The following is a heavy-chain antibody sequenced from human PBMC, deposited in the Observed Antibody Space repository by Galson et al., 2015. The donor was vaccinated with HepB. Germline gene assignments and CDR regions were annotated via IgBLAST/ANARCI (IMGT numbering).Heavy chain of an antibody. CDR2: VDPEDGET. Sequence: VKVSCKVSGYTFTDYYMHWVQQAPGKGLEWMGLVDPEDGETIYAEKFQGRVTITADTSTDTAYMELSSLRSEDTAVYYCATGGLITIFGVVIIESNWFDPWGQGTLVTVSS. CDR1: GYTFTDYY. CDR3: ATGGLITIFGVVIIESNWFDP. J-gene: IGHJ5*02. D-gene: IGHD3-3*01. V-gene: IGHV1-69-2*01.